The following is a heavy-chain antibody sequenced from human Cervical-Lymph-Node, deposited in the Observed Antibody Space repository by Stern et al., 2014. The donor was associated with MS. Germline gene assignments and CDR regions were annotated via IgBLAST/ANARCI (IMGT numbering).Heavy chain of an antibody. J-gene: IGHJ4*02. CDR1: GFMFTDYV. D-gene: IGHD6-19*01. Sequence: VQLVESGGGVVQPGKSLRLSCAASGFMFTDYVMHWVRQPPGKGLEWVSVISKDGSNQHYGDSVKGRFTVSRDNAKNTLYLDMNSLGADDTATYYCAKDRGVAGTAGEADQWGQGTLVTVSS. CDR2: ISKDGSNQ. V-gene: IGHV3-30*18. CDR3: AKDRGVAGTAGEADQ.